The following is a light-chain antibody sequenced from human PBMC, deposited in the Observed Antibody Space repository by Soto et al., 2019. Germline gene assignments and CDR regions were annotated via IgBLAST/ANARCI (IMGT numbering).Light chain of an antibody. J-gene: IGKJ4*01. CDR1: QSVSSSY. CDR3: QQDGSSPLGLT. Sequence: EIVLTQSPGTLSLSPGERATLSCRASQSVSSSYLAWYQQKPGQAPRLLIYGASSRATGIPDRFSGSGSGTDFTLTISRLEPEDFAVYYCQQDGSSPLGLTFGGGTKVEIK. V-gene: IGKV3-20*01. CDR2: GAS.